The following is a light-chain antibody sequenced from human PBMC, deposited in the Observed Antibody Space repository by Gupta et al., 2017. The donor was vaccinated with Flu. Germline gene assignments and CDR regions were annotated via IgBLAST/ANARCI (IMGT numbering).Light chain of an antibody. CDR3: QQRSNWLT. CDR1: QGVSSS. Sequence: GEKATLACRARQGVSSSVAWYQQKPGQAPRLLISDASNRATGIPARFSASGSGTDFTLTISSLEPEDFAVYYCQQRSNWLTFGGGTKVEIK. J-gene: IGKJ4*01. V-gene: IGKV3-11*01. CDR2: DAS.